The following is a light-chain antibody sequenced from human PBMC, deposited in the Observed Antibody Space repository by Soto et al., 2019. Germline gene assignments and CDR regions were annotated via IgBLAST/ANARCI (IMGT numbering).Light chain of an antibody. V-gene: IGKV3-11*02. Sequence: EIVLTQSPATLSLSPGERATLSCRASQSISGYLGWYQQKPGQAPRLLIYADSNRATGIPARFSRSGSGRDFTLTISSLGPEDFSVYYCQQRYTWPITFGQGTRLEIK. J-gene: IGKJ5*01. CDR3: QQRYTWPIT. CDR2: ADS. CDR1: QSISGY.